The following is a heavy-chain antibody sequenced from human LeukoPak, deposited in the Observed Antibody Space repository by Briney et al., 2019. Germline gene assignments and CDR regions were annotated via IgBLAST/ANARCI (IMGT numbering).Heavy chain of an antibody. J-gene: IGHJ3*02. V-gene: IGHV3-23*01. CDR1: GFSFSNYA. CDR2: ISGSGITT. D-gene: IGHD3-10*01. CDR3: AKGYGSGTGGPFDI. Sequence: GGSLRLSCAASGFSFSNYAMRWVRQAPGKGLEWVSTISGSGITTYSADSVKGRFTISRDNSKNILYLQMNSLRAEDTAVYYCAKGYGSGTGGPFDIWGQGTMVTVSS.